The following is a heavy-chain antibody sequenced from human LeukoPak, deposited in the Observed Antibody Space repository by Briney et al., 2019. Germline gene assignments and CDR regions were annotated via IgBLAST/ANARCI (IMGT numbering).Heavy chain of an antibody. CDR3: ASRGCSSTSCYHTYWYFDL. D-gene: IGHD2-2*01. CDR2: IIPIFGTA. V-gene: IGHV1-69*05. CDR1: GGTFSSYA. Sequence: GASVKVSCKASGGTFSSYAISWVRQAPGQGLEWMGGIIPIFGTASYAQKFQGRVTITTDESTSTAYMELSSLRSEDTAVYYCASRGCSSTSCYHTYWYFDLWGRGTLVTVSS. J-gene: IGHJ2*01.